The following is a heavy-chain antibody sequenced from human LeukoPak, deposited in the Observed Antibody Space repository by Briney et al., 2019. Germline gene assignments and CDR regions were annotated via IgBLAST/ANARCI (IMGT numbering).Heavy chain of an antibody. V-gene: IGHV4-59*01. CDR2: IYYSGST. D-gene: IGHD3-22*01. CDR3: ARGAFYYAGSGLNWFAP. Sequence: PSETLSLTCTVSGGSISSYYWNWIRQPPGKGLEWIGNIYYSGSTNYNPSLKSRVTISVDTSKNQFSLRLSSVAAADTAVYYCARGAFYYAGSGLNWFAPGGQGTLVTVSS. J-gene: IGHJ5*02. CDR1: GGSISSYY.